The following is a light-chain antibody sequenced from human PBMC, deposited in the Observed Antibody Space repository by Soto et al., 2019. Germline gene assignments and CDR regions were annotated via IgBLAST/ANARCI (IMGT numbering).Light chain of an antibody. Sequence: QSVLTQPPSASGTPGQRVTISCSGSSSNIGAGYDVHWYQQLPGKAPKLLIYGNNNRPSGVPDRFSGSKSGTSASLAITGLRADDEADYYCQSYASSLSANFVFGTGTKLTVL. CDR3: QSYASSLSANFV. CDR2: GNN. J-gene: IGLJ1*01. V-gene: IGLV1-40*01. CDR1: SSNIGAGYD.